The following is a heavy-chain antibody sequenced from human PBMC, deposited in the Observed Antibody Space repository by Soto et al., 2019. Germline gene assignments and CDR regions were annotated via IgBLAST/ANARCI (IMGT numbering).Heavy chain of an antibody. CDR3: ARGEATYYDFWSPGYYFDY. V-gene: IGHV1-18*01. CDR2: ISAYNGNT. CDR1: GYTFTSYG. D-gene: IGHD3-3*01. Sequence: ASVKVSCKASGYTFTSYGISWVRQAPGQGXEWMGWISAYNGNTNYAQKLQGRVTMTTDTSTSTAYMELRSLRSDDTAVYYCARGEATYYDFWSPGYYFDYWGQGTLVTVYS. J-gene: IGHJ4*02.